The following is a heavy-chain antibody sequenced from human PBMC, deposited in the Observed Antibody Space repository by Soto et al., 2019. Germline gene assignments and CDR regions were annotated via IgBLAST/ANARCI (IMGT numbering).Heavy chain of an antibody. J-gene: IGHJ4*02. D-gene: IGHD5-12*01. V-gene: IGHV1-69*13. CDR3: ARENGVAVATILYYFDY. Sequence: GASVKVSCKAPGGTFKNNGISWVRQAPGQGLEWMGGSIPVFGTTNYAQKFQGRLTITADDFTSTVYMELSRLRYGDTAVYYCARENGVAVATILYYFDYWGPGTLVTVSS. CDR1: GGTFKNNG. CDR2: SIPVFGTT.